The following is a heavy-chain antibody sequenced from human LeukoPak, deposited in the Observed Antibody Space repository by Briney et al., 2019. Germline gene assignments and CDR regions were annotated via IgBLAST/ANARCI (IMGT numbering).Heavy chain of an antibody. CDR1: GGSISSYY. CDR2: IYYSGST. J-gene: IGHJ5*02. D-gene: IGHD2-2*01. V-gene: IGHV4-59*01. Sequence: SETLSLTCTVSGGSISSYYWSWIRQPPGKGLEWIGYIYYSGSTNYNPSLKSRVTISVDTSKNQFSLKLSSVTAADTAVYYCARAPSYCSSTSCRNNWFDPWGQGTLVTVSS. CDR3: ARAPSYCSSTSCRNNWFDP.